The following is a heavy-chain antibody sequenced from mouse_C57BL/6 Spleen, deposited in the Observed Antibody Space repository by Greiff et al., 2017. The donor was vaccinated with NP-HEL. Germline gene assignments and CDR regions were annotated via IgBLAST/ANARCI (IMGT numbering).Heavy chain of an antibody. J-gene: IGHJ2*01. CDR2: INPNNGGT. CDR3: ASPHYYGSLDY. Sequence: EVQLQQSGPELVKPGASVKMSCKASGYTFTDYNMHWVKQSHGKSLEWIGYINPNNGGTSYNQKFKGKATLTVNKSSSTAYMELRSLTSEDSAVYYCASPHYYGSLDYWGQGTTLTVSS. CDR1: GYTFTDYN. V-gene: IGHV1-22*01. D-gene: IGHD1-1*01.